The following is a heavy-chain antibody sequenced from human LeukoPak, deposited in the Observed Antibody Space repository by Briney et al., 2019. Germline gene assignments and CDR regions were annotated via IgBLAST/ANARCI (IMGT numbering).Heavy chain of an antibody. V-gene: IGHV4-59*01. CDR2: IHYSGST. CDR1: GGSISSNY. D-gene: IGHD3-10*01. J-gene: IGHJ4*02. CDR3: ARDYYGSGSYGYFDY. Sequence: SSETLSLTCTVSGGSISSNYWSWIRQPPGKGLEWIGYIHYSGSTNYNPSLKSRVTISVDTSKNQFSLKLSSVTAADTAVYYCARDYYGSGSYGYFDYWGQGTLVTVSS.